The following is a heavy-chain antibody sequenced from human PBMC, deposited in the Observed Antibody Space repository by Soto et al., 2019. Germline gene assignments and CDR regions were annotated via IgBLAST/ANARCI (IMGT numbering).Heavy chain of an antibody. Sequence: LVNPTETLTLTCTVSGFSLSNARMGVSWIRQPPGKALEWLAHIFSNDEKSYSTSLKSRLTISKDTSKSQVVLTMTNMDPVDTATYYCARKAGYYDSSGYYPNWGQGTLVTVSS. J-gene: IGHJ4*02. CDR3: ARKAGYYDSSGYYPN. D-gene: IGHD3-22*01. CDR1: GFSLSNARMG. V-gene: IGHV2-26*01. CDR2: IFSNDEK.